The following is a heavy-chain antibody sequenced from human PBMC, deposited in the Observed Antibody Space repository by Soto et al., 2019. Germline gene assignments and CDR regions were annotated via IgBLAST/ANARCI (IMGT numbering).Heavy chain of an antibody. CDR1: GFSFISHA. CDR3: VRWSYLDY. D-gene: IGHD3-3*01. V-gene: IGHV3-23*01. CDR2: ISGSDGKT. J-gene: IGHJ4*02. Sequence: DVELLESGGGLVQPGGSLRLSCAASGFSFISHAMSWVRQAPGKGLEWVSTISGSDGKTFYADSVKGRFSISRDTSKNMLYLQMNNLRGDDTAVYYCVRWSYLDYWGQGTRVTVSS.